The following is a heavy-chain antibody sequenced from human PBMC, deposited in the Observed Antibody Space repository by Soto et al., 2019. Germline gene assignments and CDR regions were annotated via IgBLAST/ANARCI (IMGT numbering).Heavy chain of an antibody. Sequence: QVQLVQSGAEVKKPGASVKVSCKASGYTFTSYAMHWVRQAPGQRLEWMGWINAGNGNTKYSQKFQVRVTITRDTSASTAYMELSSLRSEDTAVYYCARVAVRNWFDPWGQGTLVTVSS. D-gene: IGHD2-15*01. CDR1: GYTFTSYA. CDR2: INAGNGNT. CDR3: ARVAVRNWFDP. V-gene: IGHV1-3*01. J-gene: IGHJ5*02.